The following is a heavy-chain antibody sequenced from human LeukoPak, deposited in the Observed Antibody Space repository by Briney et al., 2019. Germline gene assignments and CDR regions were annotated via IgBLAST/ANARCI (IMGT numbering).Heavy chain of an antibody. Sequence: GGSLRLSCAASGFTFSDYYMSWIRQAPGKGLEWVSYISSSGSTIYYADSVKGRFTISRDNAKNSLYLQMNSLRAEDTAVYYCARDRTTTRPDAFDIWGQGTMVTVSS. CDR2: ISSSGSTI. CDR1: GFTFSDYY. J-gene: IGHJ3*02. D-gene: IGHD4-17*01. CDR3: ARDRTTTRPDAFDI. V-gene: IGHV3-11*04.